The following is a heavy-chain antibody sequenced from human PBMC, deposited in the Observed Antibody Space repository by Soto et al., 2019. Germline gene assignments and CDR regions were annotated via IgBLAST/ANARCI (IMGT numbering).Heavy chain of an antibody. V-gene: IGHV1-18*04. Sequence: ASVKVSCKASGYTFTSSGISWVRQAPGQGLEWMGWISAYNGNTNYAQKLQGRVTMTTDTSTSTAYMELRSLRSDDTAVYSGVTLGLSFPSGYMNGMDAWHQGTTVTVSS. J-gene: IGHJ6*02. D-gene: IGHD5-12*01. CDR1: GYTFTSSG. CDR2: ISAYNGNT. CDR3: VTLGLSFPSGYMNGMDA.